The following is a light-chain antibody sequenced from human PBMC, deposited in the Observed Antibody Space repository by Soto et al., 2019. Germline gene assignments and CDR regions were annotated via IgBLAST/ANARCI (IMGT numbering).Light chain of an antibody. CDR3: SSYTTSTTRV. V-gene: IGLV2-14*03. Sequence: QSALTQPASVSGSPGQSITISCAGTSSDVGVYDFVSWYQQHPGKAPKLLIYDVNNWPAGISNRFSGSKSGNTASLTISGLQAEDEADYYCSSYTTSTTRVFGGGTKLTVL. J-gene: IGLJ2*01. CDR2: DVN. CDR1: SSDVGVYDF.